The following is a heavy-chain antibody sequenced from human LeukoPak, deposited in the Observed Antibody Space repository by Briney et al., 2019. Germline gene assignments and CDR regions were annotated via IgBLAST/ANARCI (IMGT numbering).Heavy chain of an antibody. CDR1: GLTLNYDW. D-gene: IGHD2-2*01. CDR3: ARDRYCASSTRPGAFDL. J-gene: IGHJ3*01. Sequence: GGSLRLSCAASGLTLNYDWMTWVRQAPGKGLEWVGRIKSISDGETRDYAAPVKGRFTMSRDDSRNTVYLQMSSLKTEDTAVYYCARDRYCASSTRPGAFDLWGQGTVVTVSS. CDR2: IKSISDGETR. V-gene: IGHV3-15*01.